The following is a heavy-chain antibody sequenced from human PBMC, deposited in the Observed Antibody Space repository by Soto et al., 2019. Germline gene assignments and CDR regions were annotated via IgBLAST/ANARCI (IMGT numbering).Heavy chain of an antibody. CDR2: IYYTGST. Sequence: SETLSLTCTFSGSSISSYYLSWIRQHPGKGLEWIGYIYYTGSTYYNPSLKSRVTISVDTSKNQFSLKLSSVTAADTAVYYCARASPLSPIDSWGQGTLVNVSS. V-gene: IGHV4-59*01. J-gene: IGHJ4*02. CDR1: GSSISSYY. CDR3: ARASPLSPIDS.